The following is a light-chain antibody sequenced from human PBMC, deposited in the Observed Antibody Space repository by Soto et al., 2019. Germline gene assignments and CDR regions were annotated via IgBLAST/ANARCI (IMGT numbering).Light chain of an antibody. CDR2: LEGSGSY. CDR1: SGHSSYI. V-gene: IGLV4-60*03. J-gene: IGLJ1*01. Sequence: QSVLTQSSSASASLGSSVKLTCTLSSGHSSYIIAWHQQQPGKAPRYLMKLEGSGSYNKGSGVPDRFSGSSSGADRYLTISNLQSEDEADYYCETWDSNTRVFXTGTKVTVL. CDR3: ETWDSNTRV.